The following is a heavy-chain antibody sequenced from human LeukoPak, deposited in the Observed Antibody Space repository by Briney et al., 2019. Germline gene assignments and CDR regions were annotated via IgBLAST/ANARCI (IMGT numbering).Heavy chain of an antibody. CDR1: GYTFTRYG. CDR2: IIPILGIA. CDR3: ARAGWGDAFDI. D-gene: IGHD1-26*01. V-gene: IGHV1-69*04. J-gene: IGHJ3*02. Sequence: GASVKVSCKASGYTFTRYGLSWVRQAPGQGLEWMGRIIPILGIANYAQKFQGRVTITADKSTSTAYMELSSLRSEDTAVYYCARAGWGDAFDIWGQGTMVTVSS.